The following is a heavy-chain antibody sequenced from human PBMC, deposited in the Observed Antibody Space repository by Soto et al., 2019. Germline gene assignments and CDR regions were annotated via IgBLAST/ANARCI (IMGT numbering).Heavy chain of an antibody. Sequence: SETLSLTCTVSGGSISSPHDYWACVRPSPGRGLEWIGSIYYSGSTYYSPSLKSRISLSVDTSKNQFSLTLTSVTAADTAVYFCARHGLTAYMAYYFDFWGQGTLVTVSS. CDR1: GGSISSPHDY. D-gene: IGHD3-16*01. CDR3: ARHGLTAYMAYYFDF. J-gene: IGHJ4*02. V-gene: IGHV4-39*01. CDR2: IYYSGST.